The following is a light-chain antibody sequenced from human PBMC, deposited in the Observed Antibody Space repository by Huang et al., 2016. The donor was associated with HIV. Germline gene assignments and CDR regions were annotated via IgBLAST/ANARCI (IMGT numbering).Light chain of an antibody. Sequence: VLTQSPGTLSLSPGERATLSCRASQSVSSTYLAWSQQKPGQAPRLLLYGAASRSTGIPDRFSGSASGTDFTLTISRLEPEDFAVYYCQQYGSSPPITFGQGTRLEIK. J-gene: IGKJ5*01. CDR3: QQYGSSPPIT. CDR1: QSVSSTY. CDR2: GAA. V-gene: IGKV3-20*01.